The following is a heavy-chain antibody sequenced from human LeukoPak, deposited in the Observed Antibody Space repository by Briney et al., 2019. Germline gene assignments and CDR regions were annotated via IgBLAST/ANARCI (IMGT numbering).Heavy chain of an antibody. CDR1: GGSISSSSYY. V-gene: IGHV4-39*01. Sequence: SETLSLTCTVSGGSISSSSYYWGWIRQPPGKGLEWIGSIHYSGSTYYNPSLKSRVTISVDTSKNQFSLKLSSVTAADTAVYYCARRYGSGSFPRYYYMDVWGKGTTVTVSS. D-gene: IGHD3-10*01. CDR3: ARRYGSGSFPRYYYMDV. J-gene: IGHJ6*03. CDR2: IHYSGST.